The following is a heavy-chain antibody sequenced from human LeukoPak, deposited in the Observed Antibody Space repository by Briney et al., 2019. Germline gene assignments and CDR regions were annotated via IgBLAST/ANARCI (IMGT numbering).Heavy chain of an antibody. CDR3: ARGSRYFDSSDHFFDY. D-gene: IGHD3-9*01. Sequence: GGSLRLSCAASGFTFNIYAMSWVRQPPGKGLEWVSTITRNGGTTYYADSVRGRFTISRDNSQNILYLQLNSLRAEDTAVYYCARGSRYFDSSDHFFDYWGQGTLVIVSS. J-gene: IGHJ4*02. V-gene: IGHV3-23*01. CDR2: ITRNGGTT. CDR1: GFTFNIYA.